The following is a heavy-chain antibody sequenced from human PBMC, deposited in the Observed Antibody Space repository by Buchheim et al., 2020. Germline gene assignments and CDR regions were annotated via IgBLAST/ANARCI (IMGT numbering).Heavy chain of an antibody. CDR2: ISNDGSTE. Sequence: QVQLVESGGGVVQPGRSLRVSCAASGFTFSSYGMHWVRQAPGKGPEWVAVISNDGSTEYYADSVKGRFTISRDNSKNTLYLQMNNLRAEDTAVFYCARDGGYCGGDSCYSLTYYYYYMDVWGEGTT. V-gene: IGHV3-30*03. CDR1: GFTFSSYG. J-gene: IGHJ6*03. CDR3: ARDGGYCGGDSCYSLTYYYYYMDV. D-gene: IGHD2-15*01.